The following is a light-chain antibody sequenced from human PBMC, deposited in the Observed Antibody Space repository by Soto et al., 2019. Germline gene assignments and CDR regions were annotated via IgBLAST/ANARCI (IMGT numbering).Light chain of an antibody. V-gene: IGLV2-14*01. CDR2: DVT. Sequence: QSVLTQPASASGSPGQSSAISCTGSSSDIGAYNYVSWYQHHPGKAPKLIIYDVTSRPSGVSSTFSGAKSGNAASLIISGLQPEDESDYFCDSYTDDNPLVLFVGGTKVTVL. CDR3: DSYTDDNPLVL. CDR1: SSDIGAYNY. J-gene: IGLJ2*01.